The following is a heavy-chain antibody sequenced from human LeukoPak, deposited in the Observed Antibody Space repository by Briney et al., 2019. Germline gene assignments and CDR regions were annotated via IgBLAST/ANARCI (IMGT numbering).Heavy chain of an antibody. D-gene: IGHD2/OR15-2a*01. Sequence: GGSLRLSCAASGFSFMNAWMIWVRQAPGKGLEWVGRIKSNADGGTPDYAAPARGRFTISRDDSKNTLYPLMNSLKTEDTAVYYCTTFYHEYSPYWGRGTLVTVSS. V-gene: IGHV3-15*01. CDR3: TTFYHEYSPY. J-gene: IGHJ4*02. CDR2: IKSNADGGTP. CDR1: GFSFMNAW.